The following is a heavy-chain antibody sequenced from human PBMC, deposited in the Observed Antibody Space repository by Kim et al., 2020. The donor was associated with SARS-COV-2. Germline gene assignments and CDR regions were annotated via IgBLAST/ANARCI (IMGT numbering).Heavy chain of an antibody. CDR1: GFTFSSYG. CDR2: INSVSGST. J-gene: IGHJ4*01. CDR3: ARGCAGHGENHVSYFD. Sequence: GGSLRLSCVSSGFTFSSYGMHWVRQAPGKGLEWVSGINSVSGSTYYASAVEGRFTISRDNAKNTQYQQMNRLSAENTADYYVARGCAGHGENHVSYFD. D-gene: IGHD4-17*01. V-gene: IGHV3-74*01.